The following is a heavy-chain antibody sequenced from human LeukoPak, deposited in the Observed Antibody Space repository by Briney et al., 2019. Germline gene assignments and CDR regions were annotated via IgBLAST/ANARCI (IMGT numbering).Heavy chain of an antibody. CDR3: ATWRGSGSYGGYFDY. V-gene: IGHV3-74*01. CDR1: GFTFSNYW. J-gene: IGHJ4*02. CDR2: IYVDGRTT. Sequence: PGGSLRLSCVASGFTFSNYWMHWVRQPPGKGLVWVSRIYVDGRTTNYADSVKGRFTISRDNSKNTLYLQMNSLRAEDTAVYYCATWRGSGSYGGYFDYWGQGTLVTVSS. D-gene: IGHD3-10*01.